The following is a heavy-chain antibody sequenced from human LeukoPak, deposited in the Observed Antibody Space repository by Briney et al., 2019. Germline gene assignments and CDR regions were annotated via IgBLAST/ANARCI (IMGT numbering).Heavy chain of an antibody. CDR2: IGKAGDT. J-gene: IGHJ4*02. Sequence: GGSLRLSCAASGFTFSNYDMHWVRQVTGKGLEWVSGIGKAGDTHYPGSVRGRFTISRENAKNSLFLQMNSLRAGDTAVYYCVRDPSGHGLDVWGQGTLVTVSS. CDR1: GFTFSNYD. CDR3: VRDPSGHGLDV. D-gene: IGHD5-12*01. V-gene: IGHV3-13*04.